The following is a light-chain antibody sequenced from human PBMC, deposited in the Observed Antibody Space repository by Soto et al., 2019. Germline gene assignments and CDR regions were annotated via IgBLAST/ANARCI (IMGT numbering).Light chain of an antibody. CDR1: QTISSW. J-gene: IGKJ1*01. CDR3: QQYKTYSRT. CDR2: KAS. Sequence: DIQMTQSPPTLSASVGDRVTITCRASQTISSWLAWYKQKPGKAPNLLIYKASTLESGVPSRFSGSGSGTEFTLTISSLQPDDFATYYCQQYKTYSRTFGQGTKVEIK. V-gene: IGKV1-5*03.